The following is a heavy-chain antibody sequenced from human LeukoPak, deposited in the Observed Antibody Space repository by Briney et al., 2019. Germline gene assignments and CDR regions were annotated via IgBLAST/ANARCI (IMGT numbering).Heavy chain of an antibody. J-gene: IGHJ4*02. CDR3: AKGRYPGSGSYSNSHDY. D-gene: IGHD3-10*01. CDR2: ISGSGDRT. V-gene: IGHV3-23*01. CDR1: GFTFNNYV. Sequence: PGGSLRLCCAASGFTFNNYVMSWVRQAPGKGLEWVSLISGSGDRTYYADSVKGRFTISRDNSKNTLYLQMNGLRAEDAAVYSCAKGRYPGSGSYSNSHDYWGQGTLVTVPS.